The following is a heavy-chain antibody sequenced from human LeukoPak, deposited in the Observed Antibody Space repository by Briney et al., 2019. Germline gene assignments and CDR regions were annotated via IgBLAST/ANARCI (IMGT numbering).Heavy chain of an antibody. V-gene: IGHV3-23*01. CDR2: ISGSGGST. CDR1: GFTFSSYA. D-gene: IGHD2-2*01. Sequence: PGGSLRLSCAASGFTFSSYAMSWVRQAPGKGLEWVSAISGSGGSTYYADSVKGRFTISRDNSKNTLYLQMNSLRAEDTAVYDCAKGMGYQLRNFDYWGQGTLVTVSS. J-gene: IGHJ4*02. CDR3: AKGMGYQLRNFDY.